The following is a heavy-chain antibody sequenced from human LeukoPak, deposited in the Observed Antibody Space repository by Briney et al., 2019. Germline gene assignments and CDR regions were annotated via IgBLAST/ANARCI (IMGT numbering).Heavy chain of an antibody. J-gene: IGHJ3*02. V-gene: IGHV4-39*07. Sequence: PSETLSLTCTVSGGSISSSSYYWGWIRQPPGKGLEWIGSIYYSGSTYYNPSLKSRVTISVDTSKNQFSLKLSSVTAADTAVYYCARRIAVAGQDAFDIWGQGTMVTVSS. D-gene: IGHD6-19*01. CDR3: ARRIAVAGQDAFDI. CDR1: GGSISSSSYY. CDR2: IYYSGST.